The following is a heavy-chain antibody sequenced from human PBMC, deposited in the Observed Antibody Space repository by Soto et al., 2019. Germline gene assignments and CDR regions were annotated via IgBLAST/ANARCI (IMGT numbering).Heavy chain of an antibody. Sequence: ASVKVSCKASGYTFTSYAMHWVRQAPGQRLEWMGWINAGNGNTKYSQKLQGRVTMTTDTSTSTAYMELRSLRSDDTAVYYCATTVGYSYGYYDYWGQGTLVTVSS. D-gene: IGHD5-18*01. CDR3: ATTVGYSYGYYDY. CDR1: GYTFTSYA. V-gene: IGHV1-3*01. J-gene: IGHJ4*02. CDR2: INAGNGNT.